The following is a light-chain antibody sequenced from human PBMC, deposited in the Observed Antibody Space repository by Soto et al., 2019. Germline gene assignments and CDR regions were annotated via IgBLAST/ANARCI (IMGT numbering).Light chain of an antibody. CDR3: QQANSFPIT. Sequence: DIQMTQSPSTLSASVGDRVTITCRASESIRTWLAWYQHKPGKAPKLLIYAASSLQSGVPSRFSGSGSGTDFTLTISSLQPEDFATYYCQQANSFPITFGQGTRLEIK. V-gene: IGKV1-12*01. CDR1: ESIRTW. CDR2: AAS. J-gene: IGKJ5*01.